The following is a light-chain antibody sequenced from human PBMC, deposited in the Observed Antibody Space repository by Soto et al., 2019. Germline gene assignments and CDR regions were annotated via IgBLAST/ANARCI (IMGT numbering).Light chain of an antibody. CDR1: SSNIGAGYD. V-gene: IGLV1-40*01. J-gene: IGLJ3*02. CDR2: GNS. CDR3: QSYDSSLSGWV. Sequence: QSVLTQPPSVSGAPGQRVTISCTGSSSNIGAGYDVHWYQQLPGTAPKLLIYGNSNRPSGVPDRFSGSKSGTSASLVITGLQAEDEADYYCQSYDSSLSGWVFGGGTQLTVL.